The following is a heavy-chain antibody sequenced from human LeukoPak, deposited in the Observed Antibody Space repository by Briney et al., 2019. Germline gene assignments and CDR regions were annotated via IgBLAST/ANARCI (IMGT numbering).Heavy chain of an antibody. CDR3: ARDPYCSSTSCYAGDYYFDY. V-gene: IGHV1-18*01. J-gene: IGHJ4*02. D-gene: IGHD2-2*01. CDR2: ISAYNGNT. CDR1: GYTFTSYG. Sequence: ASVKVSCKASGYTFTSYGISWVRQAPGQGLEWMGWISAYNGNTNYAQKLQGRVTMTTDTSTSTAYMELRSLRSDDTAVYYCARDPYCSSTSCYAGDYYFDYWGQGTLVTVSS.